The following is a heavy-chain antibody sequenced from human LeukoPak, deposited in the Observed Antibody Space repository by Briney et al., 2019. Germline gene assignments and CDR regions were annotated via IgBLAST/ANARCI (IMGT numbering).Heavy chain of an antibody. Sequence: PSETLSLTCALPRYSISRGYYWGWIRQPPGKGLEWIGRFYHSGSTYYNPSLKSRVTISVDTSKNQFSLKLSSVTAADTAVYYCARDILHYDILTGSGGMGYMDVWGKGTTVTVSS. CDR1: RYSISRGYY. CDR3: ARDILHYDILTGSGGMGYMDV. J-gene: IGHJ6*04. D-gene: IGHD3-9*01. V-gene: IGHV4-38-2*02. CDR2: FYHSGST.